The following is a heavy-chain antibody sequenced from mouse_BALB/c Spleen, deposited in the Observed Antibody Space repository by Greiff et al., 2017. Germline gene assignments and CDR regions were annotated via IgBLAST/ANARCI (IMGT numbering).Heavy chain of an antibody. CDR2: ISSGSSTI. D-gene: IGHD1-2*01. CDR3: ARYITTDPFAY. CDR1: GFTFSSYT. J-gene: IGHJ3*01. Sequence: EVQGVESGGGLVKPGGSLKLSCAASGFTFSSYTMSWVRQTPEKRLEWVATISSGSSTIYYADTVKGRFTISRDNPKNTLFLQMTSLRSEDTAMYYCARYITTDPFAYWGQGTLVTVSA. V-gene: IGHV5-9-3*01.